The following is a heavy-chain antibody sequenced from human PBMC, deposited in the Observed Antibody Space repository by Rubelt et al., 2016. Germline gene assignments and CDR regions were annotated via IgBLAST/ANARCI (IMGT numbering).Heavy chain of an antibody. Sequence: EVQLLESGGGLVQPGGSLRLSCAASGFTFSSSAMNWVRQAPGKGLEWVSGISGSGGSTYYADSVKGRFTISRDNSKNTLFLQMNSLRAEDTAVYYWSASAPTLFPLVSCENSPSDTSSVAVXCLAKDV. CDR2: ISGSGGST. CDR3: SASAPTLFPLVSCENSPSDTSSVAVXCLAKDV. J-gene: IGHJ6*01. D-gene: IGHD6-25*01. V-gene: IGHV3-23*01. CDR1: GFTFSSSA.